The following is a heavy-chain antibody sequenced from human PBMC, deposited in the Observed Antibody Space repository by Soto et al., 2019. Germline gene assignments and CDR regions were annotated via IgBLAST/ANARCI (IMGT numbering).Heavy chain of an antibody. V-gene: IGHV4-39*01. CDR3: ARHPITMVRGVITYNWFDP. Sequence: SETLSLTCTVSGGSISSSSYYWGWIRQPPGKGLEWIGSIYYSGSTYYNPSLKSRVTISVDTSKNQFSLKLSSVTAADTAVYYCARHPITMVRGVITYNWFDPWGQGTLVTVSS. D-gene: IGHD3-10*01. CDR2: IYYSGST. J-gene: IGHJ5*02. CDR1: GGSISSSSYY.